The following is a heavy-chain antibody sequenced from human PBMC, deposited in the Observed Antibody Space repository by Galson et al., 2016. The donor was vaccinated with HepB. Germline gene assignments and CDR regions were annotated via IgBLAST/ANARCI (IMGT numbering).Heavy chain of an antibody. CDR2: TYYRSKWYN. CDR3: LSGWYFDT. Sequence: CAISGDSVSSTSAAWNWVRQSPSRGLEWLGRTYYRSKWYNDYAASVRSRITINPDTSRNQFSLQLNSVTPEDTAVYYCLSGWYFDTCGQGTQVTVSS. J-gene: IGHJ4*02. V-gene: IGHV6-1*01. D-gene: IGHD6-19*01. CDR1: GDSVSSTSAA.